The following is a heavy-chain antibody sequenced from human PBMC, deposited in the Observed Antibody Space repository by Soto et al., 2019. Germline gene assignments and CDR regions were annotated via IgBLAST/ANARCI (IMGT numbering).Heavy chain of an antibody. CDR1: GRYMSSNY. CDR2: VFYGGT. D-gene: IGHD4-4*01. CDR3: ASYRGALHFDS. V-gene: IGHV4-59*01. J-gene: IGHJ4*02. Sequence: TSETLSLTCSVSGRYMSSNYGSWIRQSPDKGLEWLGYVFYGGTDYNPSLEGRVSMSVETSKSQFSLKMTSVTAADTAVYYCASYRGALHFDSWGQGILVTVSS.